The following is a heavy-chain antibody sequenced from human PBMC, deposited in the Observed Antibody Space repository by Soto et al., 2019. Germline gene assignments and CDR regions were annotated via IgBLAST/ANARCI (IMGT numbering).Heavy chain of an antibody. CDR1: GGSISSSSYY. J-gene: IGHJ5*02. Sequence: QLQLQESGPGLVKPSETLSLTCTVSGGSISSSSYYWGWIRQPPGKGLEWIGSIYYSGSTYYNPSLKSRVTISVDTSKNQFSLKLSSVTAADTAVYYCARHGFTIFGVVDNWFDPWGQGTLVTVSS. D-gene: IGHD3-3*01. CDR2: IYYSGST. CDR3: ARHGFTIFGVVDNWFDP. V-gene: IGHV4-39*01.